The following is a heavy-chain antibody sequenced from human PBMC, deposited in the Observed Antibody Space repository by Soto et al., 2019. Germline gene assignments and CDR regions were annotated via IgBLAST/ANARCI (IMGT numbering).Heavy chain of an antibody. V-gene: IGHV3-30*18. Sequence: VQLLESGGGLVQPGGSLRLSCAASGFTFSSYGMHWVRQALGKGLEWVAVRSYDGSNKYYADSVKGRFTISRDNSKNTLYLQMNSLRAEDTAVYYCAKDQSVATIKGNGMDVWGQGTTVTVSS. CDR3: AKDQSVATIKGNGMDV. J-gene: IGHJ6*02. CDR2: RSYDGSNK. D-gene: IGHD5-12*01. CDR1: GFTFSSYG.